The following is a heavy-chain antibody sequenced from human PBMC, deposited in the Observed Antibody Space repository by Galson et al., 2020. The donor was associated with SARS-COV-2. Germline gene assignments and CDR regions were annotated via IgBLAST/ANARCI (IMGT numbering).Heavy chain of an antibody. J-gene: IGHJ4*02. D-gene: IGHD6-19*01. CDR2: ISWNSGSI. CDR3: AKIAVAGTPY. CDR1: GFTFDDYA. V-gene: IGHV3-9*01. Sequence: SLKISCAASGFTFDDYAMHWVRQAPGKGLEWVSGISWNSGSIGYADSVKGRFTISRDNAKNSLYLQMNSLRAEDTALYYCAKIAVAGTPYWGQGTLVTVSS.